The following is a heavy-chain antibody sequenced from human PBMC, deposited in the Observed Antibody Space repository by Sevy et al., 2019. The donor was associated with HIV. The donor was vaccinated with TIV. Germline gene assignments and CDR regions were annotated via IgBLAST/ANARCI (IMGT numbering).Heavy chain of an antibody. CDR2: ISSSGSTI. V-gene: IGHV3-11*01. Sequence: GGSLRLSCAASGFTFSDYYMSWIRQAPGKGLEWVSYISSSGSTIYYADSVKGRFTISRDNAKNSLYLQMNSLRAEDTAVYYCARDRIAVAGTSKKAFDIWGQGTMVTVSS. CDR3: ARDRIAVAGTSKKAFDI. J-gene: IGHJ3*02. D-gene: IGHD6-19*01. CDR1: GFTFSDYY.